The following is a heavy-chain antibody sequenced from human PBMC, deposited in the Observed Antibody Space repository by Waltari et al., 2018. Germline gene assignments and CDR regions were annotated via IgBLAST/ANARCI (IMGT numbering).Heavy chain of an antibody. J-gene: IGHJ6*02. CDR2: INHSGST. CDR3: AGGDRGSWLVPPRYGMDV. Sequence: VQLLESGGGLVQPGGSLRLSCAASGFTFSSYAMSWVRQAPGKGLEWIGEINHSGSTNYHRSLKGRVTIAVGTSKNQFSLKLSAVTAADTAVYYCAGGDRGSWLVPPRYGMDVWGQGTTVTVSS. D-gene: IGHD6-19*01. CDR1: GFTFSSYA. V-gene: IGHV4-34*01.